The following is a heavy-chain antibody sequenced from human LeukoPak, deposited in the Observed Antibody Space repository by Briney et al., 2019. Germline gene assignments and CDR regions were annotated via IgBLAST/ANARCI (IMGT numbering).Heavy chain of an antibody. J-gene: IGHJ5*02. CDR1: GFTVSSNY. CDR3: ARERGYCSSTSCSPRFDP. D-gene: IGHD2-2*01. V-gene: IGHV4-30-2*01. Sequence: LRLSCVASGFTVSSNYMSWIRQPPGKGLEWIGYIYHSGSTYYNPSLKSRVTISVDRSKNQFSLKLSSVTAADTAVYYCARERGYCSSTSCSPRFDPWGQGTLVTVSS. CDR2: IYHSGST.